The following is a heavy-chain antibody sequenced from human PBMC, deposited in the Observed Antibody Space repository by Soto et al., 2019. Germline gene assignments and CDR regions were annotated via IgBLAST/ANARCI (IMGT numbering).Heavy chain of an antibody. Sequence: ASVKVSCKASGYTFTGYYMHWVRQAPGQGLERMGWINPNSGGTNYAQKIQGWVTMTRDTSTSTVYMELRRLRSDDTAVYYCAREGVAPYYYYGMDVWGQGTPVTVSS. D-gene: IGHD5-12*01. J-gene: IGHJ6*02. CDR2: INPNSGGT. CDR3: AREGVAPYYYYGMDV. CDR1: GYTFTGYY. V-gene: IGHV1-2*04.